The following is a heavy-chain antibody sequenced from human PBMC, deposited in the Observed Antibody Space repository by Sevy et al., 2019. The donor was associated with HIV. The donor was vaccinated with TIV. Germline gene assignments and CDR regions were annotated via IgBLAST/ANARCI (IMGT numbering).Heavy chain of an antibody. V-gene: IGHV3-7*01. CDR3: ARPFPASSSQQYYYYYYGMDV. Sequence: GGSLRLSCAASGFTFSSYWMSWVRQAPGKGLEWVANIKQDGSERYYVHSVKGRFTLSRDKAKNSLYLKMKSLRAEDTAVYYCARPFPASSSQQYYYYYYGMDVWGQGTTVTVSS. D-gene: IGHD6-6*01. CDR2: IKQDGSER. J-gene: IGHJ6*02. CDR1: GFTFSSYW.